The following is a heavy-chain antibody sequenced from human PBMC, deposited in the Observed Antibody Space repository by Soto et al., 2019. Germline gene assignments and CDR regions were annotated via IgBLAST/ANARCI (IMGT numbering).Heavy chain of an antibody. CDR2: ISRSSSYT. V-gene: IGHV3-21*01. CDR1: GFTFSTYS. CDR3: ARDLGIVVVPPTFDY. D-gene: IGHD2-2*01. Sequence: EVQLVESGGGLVKPGGSLRLSCAASGFTFSTYSMNWVRQAPGKGLEWVSAISRSSSYTYYADSLRGRFSISRDNAKNSLYLQMNSLRAEDTAVYYCARDLGIVVVPPTFDYWGQGILVTVSS. J-gene: IGHJ4*02.